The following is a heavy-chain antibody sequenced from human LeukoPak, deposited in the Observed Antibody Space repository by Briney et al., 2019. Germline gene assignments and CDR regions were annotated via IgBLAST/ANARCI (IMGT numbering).Heavy chain of an antibody. J-gene: IGHJ5*02. D-gene: IGHD2-2*01. CDR3: ARAAPYCSSTSCYQARNWFDP. CDR2: IYHSGST. CDR1: GGSFSGYY. V-gene: IGHV4-30-2*01. Sequence: SETLSLTCAVYGGSFSGYYWSWIRQPPGKGLEWIGYIYHSGSTYYNPSLKSRVTISVDRSKNQFSLKLSSVTAADTAVYYCARAAPYCSSTSCYQARNWFDPWGQGTLVTVSS.